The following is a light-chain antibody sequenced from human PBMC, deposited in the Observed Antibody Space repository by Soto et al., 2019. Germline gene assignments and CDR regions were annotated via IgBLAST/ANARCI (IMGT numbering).Light chain of an antibody. Sequence: QSALTQPASVSGSPGQSITISCTGTSYVSWYQQHPGKAPKLMIYEVGNRPSGVSIRFSGSKSGNTASLTISGLQADDEADYYCSSYARSSIYVFGTGTKVTVL. CDR2: EVG. V-gene: IGLV2-14*01. CDR1: SY. J-gene: IGLJ1*01. CDR3: SSYARSSIYV.